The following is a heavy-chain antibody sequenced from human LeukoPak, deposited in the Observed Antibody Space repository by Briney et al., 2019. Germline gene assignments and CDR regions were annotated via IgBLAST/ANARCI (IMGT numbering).Heavy chain of an antibody. D-gene: IGHD6-13*01. CDR3: ARLSTAGSSTMDV. J-gene: IGHJ6*02. Sequence: KGGESLKISCKGSGYSFTTYWIGWARQMSGKGLVWMGIIYPGDSDARYSPSFQGQVTISADKSISTAYLQWSSLKASDTAMYYCARLSTAGSSTMDVWGQGTTVTVSS. CDR2: IYPGDSDA. V-gene: IGHV5-51*01. CDR1: GYSFTTYW.